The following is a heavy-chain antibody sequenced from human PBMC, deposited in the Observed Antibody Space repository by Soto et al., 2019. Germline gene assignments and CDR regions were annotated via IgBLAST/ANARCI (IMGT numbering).Heavy chain of an antibody. CDR1: GFTFSSYW. CDR2: IKSDGSGT. D-gene: IGHD3-22*01. J-gene: IGHJ4*02. V-gene: IGHV3-74*01. Sequence: EVQLVESGGGLVQPGESLTLSCAASGFTFSSYWMHWVRQAPGKGLVWVSRIKSDGSGTYYADSVKGRLTISRDNAKNTXYLQMNSLRVEDTAVYFCERGDGDRYDGNGYLGRHWGQGTLVTVSS. CDR3: ERGDGDRYDGNGYLGRH.